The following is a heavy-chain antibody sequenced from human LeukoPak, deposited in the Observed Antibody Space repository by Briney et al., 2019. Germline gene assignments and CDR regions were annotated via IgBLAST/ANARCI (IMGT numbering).Heavy chain of an antibody. Sequence: PGGSLRLSCVASGFAFSSYWMSWVRQAPGKGLEWISYITSSSGAIYYADSVKGRFTISRDNAKNSLYLQMNGLRAEDTAVYYCTRVEYGDYPGDYWGQGTLVTVSS. J-gene: IGHJ4*02. CDR2: ITSSSGAI. D-gene: IGHD4-17*01. CDR3: TRVEYGDYPGDY. CDR1: GFAFSSYW. V-gene: IGHV3-48*01.